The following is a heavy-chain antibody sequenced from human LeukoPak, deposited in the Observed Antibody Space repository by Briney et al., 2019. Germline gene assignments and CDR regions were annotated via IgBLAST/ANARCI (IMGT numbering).Heavy chain of an antibody. CDR3: ASGGIVVVISRDAFDI. CDR2: INHSGST. J-gene: IGHJ3*02. Sequence: SETLSLTCAVYGGSFSGYYWSWIRQPPGKGLEWIGEINHSGSTNYNPSLKSRVTISVDTSKNQFSLKLSSVTAADTAVYYCASGGIVVVISRDAFDIWGQGTMVTVSS. CDR1: GGSFSGYY. V-gene: IGHV4-34*01. D-gene: IGHD2-21*01.